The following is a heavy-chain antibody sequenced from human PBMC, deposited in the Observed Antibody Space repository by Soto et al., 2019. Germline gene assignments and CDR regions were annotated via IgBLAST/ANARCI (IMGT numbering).Heavy chain of an antibody. J-gene: IGHJ6*03. V-gene: IGHV4-34*01. CDR2: INHSGST. Sequence: SETLSLTCAVYGGSFSGYYWSWIRQPPGKGLDWIGEINHSGSTNYNPSLKSRVTISVDTSKNQFSLKLSSVTAADTAVYYCARGYCSGGSCYPYYYYYYMDVWGKGTTVTVSS. CDR1: GGSFSGYY. D-gene: IGHD2-15*01. CDR3: ARGYCSGGSCYPYYYYYYMDV.